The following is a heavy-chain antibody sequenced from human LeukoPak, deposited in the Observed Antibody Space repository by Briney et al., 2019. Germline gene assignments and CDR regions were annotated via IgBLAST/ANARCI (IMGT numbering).Heavy chain of an antibody. V-gene: IGHV3-21*01. CDR3: ARAYYGSGTSHFDS. D-gene: IGHD3-10*01. J-gene: IGHJ4*02. CDR1: GFSFSIYS. CDR2: ISSSSSYI. Sequence: GGSLRLSGAASGFSFSIYSMNWVRQAPGKGLEWVSSISSSSSYIYYADSVKGRFTISRDNAKNSLYLQMDSLRAEDTAVYYCARAYYGSGTSHFDSWGQGTLVTVSS.